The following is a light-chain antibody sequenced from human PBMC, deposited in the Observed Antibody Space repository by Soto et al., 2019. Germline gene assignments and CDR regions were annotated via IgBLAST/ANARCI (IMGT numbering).Light chain of an antibody. CDR2: KAS. V-gene: IGKV1-5*03. J-gene: IGKJ2*02. Sequence: DIQMTQSPSTLSASVGDRVTITCRASQSISSWLAWYQQKPGKAPTLLIYKASSLESGVPSRFSGSVYGTEFTLTISSLQPDDFAAYYCQQYNSYSRTFGQGTKLEIK. CDR3: QQYNSYSRT. CDR1: QSISSW.